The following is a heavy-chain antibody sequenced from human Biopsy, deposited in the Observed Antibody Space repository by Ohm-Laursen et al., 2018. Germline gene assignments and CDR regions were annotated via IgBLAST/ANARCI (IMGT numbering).Heavy chain of an antibody. CDR2: IHPGGST. J-gene: IGHJ3*01. D-gene: IGHD3-22*01. CDR3: ASVVLGPTNDAFDL. V-gene: IGHV4-4*07. CDR1: GGAINNYY. Sequence: SQTLSLTCHVSGGAINNYYWSWIRQPAGKGLEWIGRIHPGGSTNYNPSLKSRVTMSVDTSKKQLSLRLRSVTAADTAMYYCASVVLGPTNDAFDLWGQGTMVVVSS.